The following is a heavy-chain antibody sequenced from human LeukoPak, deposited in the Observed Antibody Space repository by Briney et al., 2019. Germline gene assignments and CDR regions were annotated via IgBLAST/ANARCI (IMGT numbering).Heavy chain of an antibody. Sequence: GGSLRLSCAASGFTFSDYYMSWIRQAPGKGLEWVSYISSSGSTIYYADSVKGRFTISRDNSKNTLYLQMNSLRAEDTAVYFCAKPAKTDYADYWGQGTLVTVSS. V-gene: IGHV3-11*01. CDR2: ISSSGSTI. CDR3: AKPAKTDYADY. D-gene: IGHD1-14*01. J-gene: IGHJ4*02. CDR1: GFTFSDYY.